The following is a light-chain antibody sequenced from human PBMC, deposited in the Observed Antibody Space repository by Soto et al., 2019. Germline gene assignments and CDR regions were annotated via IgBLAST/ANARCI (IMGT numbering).Light chain of an antibody. Sequence: EIVLTQSPGTLSLSPGERATLSCRASQSISSNSLAWYQQKPGQAPRPLIFGASSRAARIPDRFSGGGSGTDFALTISRLEPEDVAVFFCQQYGSAPNTFGHGTNLQIK. V-gene: IGKV3-20*01. CDR3: QQYGSAPNT. CDR2: GAS. CDR1: QSISSNS. J-gene: IGKJ2*01.